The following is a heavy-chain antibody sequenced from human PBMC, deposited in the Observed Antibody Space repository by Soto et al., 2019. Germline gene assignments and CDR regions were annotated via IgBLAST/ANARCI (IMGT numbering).Heavy chain of an antibody. CDR1: GYSFSDYW. CDR3: ARHGPIEF. J-gene: IGHJ4*02. CDR2: IYPGDSDT. V-gene: IGHV5-51*01. Sequence: PGESLKISCQGSGYSFSDYWIGWVRQTPGKGLEWMGIIYPGDSDTRYSPSFQGQVTISTDKSISTAYLQWNSLKASDSAVYYCARHGPIEFWGQGTQVTVSS.